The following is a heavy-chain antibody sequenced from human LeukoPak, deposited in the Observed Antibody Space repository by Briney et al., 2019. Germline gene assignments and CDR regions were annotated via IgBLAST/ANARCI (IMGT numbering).Heavy chain of an antibody. J-gene: IGHJ4*02. V-gene: IGHV4-4*07. D-gene: IGHD3-3*01. CDR3: ARDSSTYYDFWSGYTD. CDR1: GGSISSYY. CDR2: INTSGST. Sequence: PSETLSLTCTVSGGSISSYYWSWIRQPAGKGLEWIGRINTSGSTNYNPSLKSRVTMSVDTSKNQFSLKLSSVTAADTAVYYCARDSSTYYDFWSGYTDWGQGTLVTVSS.